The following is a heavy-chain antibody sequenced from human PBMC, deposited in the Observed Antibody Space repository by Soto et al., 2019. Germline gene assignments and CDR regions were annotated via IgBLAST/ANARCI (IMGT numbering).Heavy chain of an antibody. CDR3: ARGDYDFWSGHDAFDI. J-gene: IGHJ3*02. V-gene: IGHV1-18*04. Sequence: QVQLVQSGAEVKKPGASVKVSCKASGYTFTSYGISWVRQAPGQGLEWMAWISAYNGNTNYAQKLQGRVTMTTDTSTSTADMELRSLRSDDTAVYYCARGDYDFWSGHDAFDIWGQGTMVTVSS. D-gene: IGHD3-3*01. CDR1: GYTFTSYG. CDR2: ISAYNGNT.